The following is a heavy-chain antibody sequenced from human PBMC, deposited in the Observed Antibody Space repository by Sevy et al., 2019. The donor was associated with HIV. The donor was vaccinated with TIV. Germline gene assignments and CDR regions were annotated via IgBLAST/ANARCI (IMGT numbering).Heavy chain of an antibody. V-gene: IGHV4-39*01. CDR1: GASISSSHYY. CDR2: IYYSGTT. CDR3: ARDYGSTYFFDS. Sequence: SENLSLTCAVSGASISSSHYYWGWIRQPPGEGLEWIGNIYYSGTTYYSPSLKSRATISVDTSKNQFSLKLSSVTAADTAIYYCARDYGSTYFFDSWGQGTLVTVSS. J-gene: IGHJ4*02. D-gene: IGHD4-17*01.